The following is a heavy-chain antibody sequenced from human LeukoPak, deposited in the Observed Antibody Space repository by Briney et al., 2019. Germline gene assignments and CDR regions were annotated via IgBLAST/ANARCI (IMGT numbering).Heavy chain of an antibody. D-gene: IGHD6-19*01. CDR1: GFTFDDYA. J-gene: IGHJ4*02. V-gene: IGHV3-20*04. CDR3: ARRSGIAVAGAFDY. Sequence: GGSLRLSCAASGFTFDDYAMSWVRQAPGKGLEWVSGINWNGDNTGSADSVKGRFTISRDNAKNSLYLQMNSLRAEDTAVYYCARRSGIAVAGAFDYWGQGTLVTVSS. CDR2: INWNGDNT.